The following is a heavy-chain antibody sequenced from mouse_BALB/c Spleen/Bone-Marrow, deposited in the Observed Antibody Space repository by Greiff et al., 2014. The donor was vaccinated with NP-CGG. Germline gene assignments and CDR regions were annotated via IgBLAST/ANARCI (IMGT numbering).Heavy chain of an antibody. Sequence: VKLVESGADLMKPGASVKISCKATGYRFNSYWIEWVKQRPGHGLEWIGEILPGSGSTNFNEKFKGKATFTAYTSSNTAYMQISSLTSEDSAVYYCARLGIQSFDYWGQGTTLTVFS. CDR3: ARLGIQSFDY. CDR1: GYRFNSYW. CDR2: ILPGSGST. D-gene: IGHD3-1*01. V-gene: IGHV1-9*01. J-gene: IGHJ2*01.